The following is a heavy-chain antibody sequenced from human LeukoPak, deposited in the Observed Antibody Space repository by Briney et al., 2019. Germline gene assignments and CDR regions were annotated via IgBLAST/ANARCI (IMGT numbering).Heavy chain of an antibody. CDR1: GGTFSMYV. CDR2: IIPIFGSA. D-gene: IGHD1-26*01. Sequence: GASVKVSCKASGGTFSMYVISWVRQAPGQGLEWMGGIIPIFGSANYAQKFQGRVTITADDSTSTAYMEVSSLRSEDTAVYYCARGKSGSYSSYYYYYMDAWGKGTTVTVSS. CDR3: ARGKSGSYSSYYYYYMDA. J-gene: IGHJ6*03. V-gene: IGHV1-69*13.